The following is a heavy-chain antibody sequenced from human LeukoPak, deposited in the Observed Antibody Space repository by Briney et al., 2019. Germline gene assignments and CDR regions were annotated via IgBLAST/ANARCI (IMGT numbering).Heavy chain of an antibody. D-gene: IGHD5-24*01. V-gene: IGHV3-21*01. J-gene: IGHJ3*02. CDR1: GFTFSSYS. CDR2: ISSSSSYI. Sequence: GGSLRLSCAASGFTFSSYSMNWVRQAPGKGLEWVSSISSSSSYIYYADSVKGRFTISRDNAKNPLYLQMNSLRAGDTAVYYCARDRGWLQLGGAFDIWGQGTMVTVSS. CDR3: ARDRGWLQLGGAFDI.